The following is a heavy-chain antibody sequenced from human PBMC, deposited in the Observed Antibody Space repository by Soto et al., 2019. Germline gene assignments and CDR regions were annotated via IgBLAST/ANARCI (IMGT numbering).Heavy chain of an antibody. CDR2: ISGSGDRT. CDR1: GFPFSSCA. V-gene: IGHV3-23*01. CDR3: AKDLGKYNSPSAMDV. Sequence: LRLSCAASGFPFSSCALSWVRQAPGKGLEWVSAISGSGDRTYFADSVKGRFTISRDNSKNTLNLQMNSLRADDTAVYYCAKDLGKYNSPSAMDVWGQGTTVTVSS. D-gene: IGHD7-27*01. J-gene: IGHJ6*02.